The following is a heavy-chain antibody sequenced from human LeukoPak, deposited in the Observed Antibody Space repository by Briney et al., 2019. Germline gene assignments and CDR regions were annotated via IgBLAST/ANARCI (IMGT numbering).Heavy chain of an antibody. CDR2: ITYDGSNK. CDR3: ARDDDAFDI. Sequence: GTSLRLSCAASGFTFSTYAMHWVRQAPGKGLEWVAFITYDGSNKDYADSVKGRFTISRDNSKNTLYLQMNSLRAEDTAVYYCARDDDAFDIWGQGTMVTVSS. CDR1: GFTFSTYA. J-gene: IGHJ3*02. V-gene: IGHV3-30*04.